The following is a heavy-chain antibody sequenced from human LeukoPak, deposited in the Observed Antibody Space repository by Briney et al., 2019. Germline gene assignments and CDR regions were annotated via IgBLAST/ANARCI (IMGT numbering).Heavy chain of an antibody. CDR3: ERSNYFHN. CDR1: GFSLSGSW. D-gene: IGHD5-24*01. Sequence: GGSLRLSCEASGFSLSGSWMHWVRQAPGKGLMWVSQNKYDGTTKNYADSVRGRFTISRDNAKNTLYLHMNDLRAEDTAVYYCERSNYFHNWAKGKMVVVST. J-gene: IGHJ3*02. V-gene: IGHV3-74*01. CDR2: NKYDGTTK.